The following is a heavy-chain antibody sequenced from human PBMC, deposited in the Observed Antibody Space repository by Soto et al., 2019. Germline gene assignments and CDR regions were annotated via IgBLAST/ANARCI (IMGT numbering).Heavy chain of an antibody. Sequence: GGSLRLSCAASGFTFSSYSMNWVRQAPGKGLEWVSSISSSSSYIYYADSVKGRFTISRDNAKNSLYLQMNSLRAEDTAVYYWARVRTIRELKIDIWGQGTMVTVSS. D-gene: IGHD1-1*01. CDR3: ARVRTIRELKIDI. V-gene: IGHV3-21*01. CDR1: GFTFSSYS. J-gene: IGHJ3*02. CDR2: ISSSSSYI.